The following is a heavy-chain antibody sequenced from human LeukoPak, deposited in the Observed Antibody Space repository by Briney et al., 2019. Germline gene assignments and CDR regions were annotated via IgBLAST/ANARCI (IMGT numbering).Heavy chain of an antibody. CDR1: GGTFSSYA. Sequence: ASVKVSCKASGGTFSSYAISWVRQAPGQGLEWMGGIIPIFGTANYAQKFQGRVTITADKSTSTAYMELSSLRSDDTAVYYCARDQSLLPPYYYDYMDVWGKGTTVTISS. D-gene: IGHD2-15*01. J-gene: IGHJ6*03. CDR3: ARDQSLLPPYYYDYMDV. V-gene: IGHV1-69*06. CDR2: IIPIFGTA.